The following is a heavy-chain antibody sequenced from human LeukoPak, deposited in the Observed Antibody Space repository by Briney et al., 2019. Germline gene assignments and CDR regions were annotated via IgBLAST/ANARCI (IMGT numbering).Heavy chain of an antibody. CDR2: ITGSASGT. CDR3: AKAGSGSYYKSPISIPYFGY. CDR1: GFIFSGFA. V-gene: IGHV3-23*01. J-gene: IGHJ4*02. D-gene: IGHD3-10*01. Sequence: PGGSLRLSCAASGFIFSGFAMSWVRQAPGKGLEWVSTITGSASGTYYADSVKGRFTISRDNSKNTMFLQMNSLRAEDTAVYYCAKAGSGSYYKSPISIPYFGYWGQGTLVIVSS.